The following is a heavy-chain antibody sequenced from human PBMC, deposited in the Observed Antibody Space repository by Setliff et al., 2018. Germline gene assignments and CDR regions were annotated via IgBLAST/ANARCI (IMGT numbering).Heavy chain of an antibody. J-gene: IGHJ5*02. CDR1: GGSISSGGYY. D-gene: IGHD2-2*01. CDR2: IYYSGST. V-gene: IGHV4-61*03. CDR3: ARGGGGYHAAS. Sequence: SETLSLTCTVSGGSISSGGYYWSWIRQHPGKGLEWIGYIYYSGSTNYNPSLKSRVTMSVDKSKNHFSLELTSVTAADTAVYYCARGGGGYHAASWGQGILVTVSS.